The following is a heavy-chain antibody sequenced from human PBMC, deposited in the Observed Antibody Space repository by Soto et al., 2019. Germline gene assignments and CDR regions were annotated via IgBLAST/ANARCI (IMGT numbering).Heavy chain of an antibody. CDR2: VFYGGT. CDR3: ESYRGALYFES. D-gene: IGHD3-16*01. J-gene: IGHJ4*02. CDR1: GRSMSSNY. Sequence: KTSETLSLTCSVSGRSMSSNYWSWIRQSPDKGLEWLGYVFYGGTDYNPSLGGRVSMSVETSKSQFSLKLTSVNVADTAVYYCESYRGALYFESWGPGILVTVSS. V-gene: IGHV4-59*01.